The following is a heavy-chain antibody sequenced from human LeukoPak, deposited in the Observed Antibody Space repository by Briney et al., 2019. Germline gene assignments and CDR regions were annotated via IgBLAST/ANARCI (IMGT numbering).Heavy chain of an antibody. D-gene: IGHD5-18*01. CDR1: GGSFSGYY. CDR2: INHSGST. CDR3: ARDRYSYGYPFDY. Sequence: PSETLSLTCAVYGGSFSGYYWSWIRQPPGKGLEWIGEINHSGSTNYNPSLKSRVTISVDTSKNQFSLKLSSVTAADTAVYYCARDRYSYGYPFDYWGQGTLVTVSS. J-gene: IGHJ4*02. V-gene: IGHV4-34*01.